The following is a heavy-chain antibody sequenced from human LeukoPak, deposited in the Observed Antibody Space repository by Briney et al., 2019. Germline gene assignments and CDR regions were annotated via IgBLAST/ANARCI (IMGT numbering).Heavy chain of an antibody. CDR3: ARDHYYEGYAFDI. CDR2: IYYSGST. J-gene: IGHJ3*02. Sequence: SETLSLTCTVSGGSISSYYWSWIRQPPGKGLEWIGYIYYSGSTNYNPSLKSRVTISVDTSKNQFSLKLSSVTAADTAVYYCARDHYYEGYAFDIWGQGTMATASS. CDR1: GGSISSYY. V-gene: IGHV4-59*12. D-gene: IGHD3-22*01.